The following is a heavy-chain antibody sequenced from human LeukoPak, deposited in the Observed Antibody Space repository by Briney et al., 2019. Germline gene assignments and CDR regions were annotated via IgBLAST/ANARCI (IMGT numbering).Heavy chain of an antibody. CDR3: ARGMPNDAGDY. J-gene: IGHJ4*02. D-gene: IGHD2-8*01. V-gene: IGHV3-21*01. CDR2: ISSSSSYI. CDR1: GFTFSSYS. Sequence: AGGSLRLSCAASGFTFSSYSMNWVRQAPGEGLEWVSSISSSSSYIYYADSVKGRFTISRDHAKNSLYRQMNSLRAEYTAVYYCARGMPNDAGDYWGQGTLVTVSS.